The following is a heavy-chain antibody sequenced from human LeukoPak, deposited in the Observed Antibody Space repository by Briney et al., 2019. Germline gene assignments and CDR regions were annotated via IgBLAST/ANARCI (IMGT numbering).Heavy chain of an antibody. CDR1: GFTFSSTT. J-gene: IGHJ4*02. D-gene: IGHD5/OR15-5a*01. Sequence: PGGSLRLSCVASGFTFSSTTMGWVRQAPGRGLEWVSSITAIDGRTYYADSVRGRFTISRDNSKNTVYLQMNSLRGEDTAVYYCVRGDLRLPRSTPDCWGQGTLVTVSS. CDR2: ITAIDGRT. CDR3: VRGDLRLPRSTPDC. V-gene: IGHV3-23*01.